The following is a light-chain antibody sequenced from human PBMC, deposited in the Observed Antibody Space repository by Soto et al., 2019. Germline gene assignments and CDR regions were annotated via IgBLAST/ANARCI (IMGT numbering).Light chain of an antibody. V-gene: IGKV1-6*01. J-gene: IGKJ4*01. CDR3: LQDYNYPLT. CDR2: AAS. Sequence: AIQMTQSPSSLSASVGDRVTITCRASQGIRHYLGWYQQKPGKAPKPLIYAASSLQSGVHSRFSGSGSGTDFTLTISSLQPEDFATYYCLQDYNYPLTFGGGTQVEIK. CDR1: QGIRHY.